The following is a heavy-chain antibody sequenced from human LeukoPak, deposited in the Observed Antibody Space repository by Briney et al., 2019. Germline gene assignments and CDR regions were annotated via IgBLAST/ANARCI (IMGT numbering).Heavy chain of an antibody. CDR2: IYTSGST. V-gene: IGHV4-61*02. J-gene: IGHJ3*02. CDR1: GGSISSGSYY. D-gene: IGHD3-3*01. Sequence: SQTLSLTCTVSGGSISSGSYYWSWIRQPAGKGLEWIGRIYTSGSTNYNPSLKSRVTISVDTSKNQFSLKLSSVTAADTAVHYCARVGYYDFWSGYQVDDAFDIWGQGTMVIVSS. CDR3: ARVGYYDFWSGYQVDDAFDI.